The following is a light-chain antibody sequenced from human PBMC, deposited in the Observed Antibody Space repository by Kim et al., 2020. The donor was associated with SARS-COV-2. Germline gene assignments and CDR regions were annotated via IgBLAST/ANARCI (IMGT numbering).Light chain of an antibody. V-gene: IGLV1-44*01. CDR1: NSNIGKNL. CDR3: ATWDDTLNSPV. Sequence: GRRVIIACSGSNSNIGKNLVNWYQHLPGTAPKLVIYSNDQRPSEVPDQFSGSKSGNSASLAISGLRSDDDAHYYCATWDDTLNSPVFGGGTQLTVL. CDR2: SND. J-gene: IGLJ2*01.